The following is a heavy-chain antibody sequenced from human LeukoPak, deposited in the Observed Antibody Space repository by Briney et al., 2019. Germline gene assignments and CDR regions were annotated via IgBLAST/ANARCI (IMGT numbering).Heavy chain of an antibody. V-gene: IGHV3-30*04. D-gene: IGHD3-22*01. CDR1: GFTFSSYA. Sequence: PGGSLRLSCAASGFTFSSYAMHWVRQAPGKGLEWVAVISYDGSNKYYADSVKGRFTISRDNSKNTLYLQMNSLRAEDTAVYYCAKDQSTMIVVVIHDAFDIWGQGTMVTVTS. CDR2: ISYDGSNK. J-gene: IGHJ3*02. CDR3: AKDQSTMIVVVIHDAFDI.